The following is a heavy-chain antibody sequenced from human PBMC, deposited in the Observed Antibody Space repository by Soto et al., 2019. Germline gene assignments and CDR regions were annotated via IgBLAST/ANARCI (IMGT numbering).Heavy chain of an antibody. D-gene: IGHD5-12*01. J-gene: IGHJ4*02. V-gene: IGHV3-23*01. CDR1: GFTFSSYA. Sequence: GGSLRLSCAASGFTFSSYAMSWVRQAPGKGLEWVSAISGSGGSTYYADSVKGRFTISRDNSKNTLYLQMNSLRAEDTAVYYCARALSDYDGAYFDYWGQGTLVTVSS. CDR2: ISGSGGST. CDR3: ARALSDYDGAYFDY.